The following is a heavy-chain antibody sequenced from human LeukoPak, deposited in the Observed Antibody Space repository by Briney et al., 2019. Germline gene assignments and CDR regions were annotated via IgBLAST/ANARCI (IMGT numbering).Heavy chain of an antibody. D-gene: IGHD5-12*01. CDR1: GYTFSNFG. CDR2: ISAYSGNR. Sequence: ASVKVSCKASGYTFSNFGISWVRQAPGQGLEWMGWISAYSGNRNYAQNLQGRVTMTTDTSTSTAYMELRSLRSDDTAVYYCARDRDSGYDADDAFDIWGQGTMVTVSS. J-gene: IGHJ3*02. CDR3: ARDRDSGYDADDAFDI. V-gene: IGHV1-18*01.